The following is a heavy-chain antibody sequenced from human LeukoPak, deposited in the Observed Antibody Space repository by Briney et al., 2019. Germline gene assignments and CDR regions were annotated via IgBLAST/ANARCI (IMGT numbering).Heavy chain of an antibody. Sequence: QTLSLTCAISGDSVSSNSAAWNWIRQSPSRGLEWLGRTYYRAKWYNDFAVSVKSRITINPDTSKNQFPLQLNSVPPEDTAVYYCARADTGTAVAFDIWAKGQWSPSLQ. CDR2: TYYRAKWYN. CDR1: GDSVSSNSAA. V-gene: IGHV6-1*01. D-gene: IGHD1-1*01. J-gene: IGHJ3*02. CDR3: ARADTGTAVAFDI.